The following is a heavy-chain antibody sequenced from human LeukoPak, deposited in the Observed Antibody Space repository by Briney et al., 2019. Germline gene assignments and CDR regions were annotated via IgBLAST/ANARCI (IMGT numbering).Heavy chain of an antibody. Sequence: ASVKVSCKASGYTFTNSDINWVRQATGQGLEWMGWMNPNSGNTGYAQNFQGRVTMTRNTSISTAYMALSSLRSEDTAVYYCAKDNGLVQPLLYFDYWGQGTLVTVSS. V-gene: IGHV1-8*01. D-gene: IGHD2-8*01. CDR3: AKDNGLVQPLLYFDY. CDR2: MNPNSGNT. CDR1: GYTFTNSD. J-gene: IGHJ4*02.